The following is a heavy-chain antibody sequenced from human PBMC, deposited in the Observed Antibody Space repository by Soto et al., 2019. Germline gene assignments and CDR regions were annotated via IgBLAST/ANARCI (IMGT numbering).Heavy chain of an antibody. J-gene: IGHJ5*02. D-gene: IGHD5-12*01. Sequence: GASLKVACKASGYTFTCYDNNWVRQDTGQGLEWMGWMNPNSGNTGYAQKFQGRVTMTRNTSISTAYMELSSLRSEDTAVYYCASGYSGYEGSSKVCLTPRYNWFGLWGQVTLVTVSS. CDR2: MNPNSGNT. CDR1: GYTFTCYD. V-gene: IGHV1-8*01. CDR3: ASGYSGYEGSSKVCLTPRYNWFGL.